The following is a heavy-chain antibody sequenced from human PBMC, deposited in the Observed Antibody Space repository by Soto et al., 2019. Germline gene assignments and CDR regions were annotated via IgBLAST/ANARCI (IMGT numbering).Heavy chain of an antibody. D-gene: IGHD3-3*01. J-gene: IGHJ4*02. V-gene: IGHV1-2*02. CDR3: ASRGPPYYDFWSGYYNY. CDR1: GGTFSSYA. CDR2: INPNSGGT. Sequence: QVQLVQSGAEVKKPGSSVKVSCKASGGTFSSYAISWVRQAPGHGLEWMGWINPNSGGTNYAQQFQGRVTMTRDTSISTAYMERSRLRSDDTAVYYFASRGPPYYDFWSGYYNYWGQGTLVTVSS.